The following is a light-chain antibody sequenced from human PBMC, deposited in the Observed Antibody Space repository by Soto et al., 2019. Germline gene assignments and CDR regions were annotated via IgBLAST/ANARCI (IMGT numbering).Light chain of an antibody. J-gene: IGKJ1*01. V-gene: IGKV3-11*01. CDR2: DAS. CDR1: QSVSSF. Sequence: EIVLTQSPATLSLSPGERATLSCRASQSVSSFLAWYQQKPGQAPRLLISDASNRATGIPARFSGSGSGTDFTLTISSLEPEDFAVYYCQQRRNWPQTFGQGTKVDIK. CDR3: QQRRNWPQT.